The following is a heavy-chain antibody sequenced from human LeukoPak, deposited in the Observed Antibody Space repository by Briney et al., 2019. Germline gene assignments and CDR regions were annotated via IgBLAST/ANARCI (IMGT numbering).Heavy chain of an antibody. Sequence: GGSLRLSGAASGVTVSTNYMSWVRQAPGKGLEWVSVISSGGNTYYADSVKGRFTISRDNSKNTMYLQMNSLRAEDTAVYYCGRLTSWGQGTLVTVSS. J-gene: IGHJ4*02. CDR1: GVTVSTNY. CDR3: GRLTS. V-gene: IGHV3-53*01. CDR2: ISSGGNT. D-gene: IGHD1-1*01.